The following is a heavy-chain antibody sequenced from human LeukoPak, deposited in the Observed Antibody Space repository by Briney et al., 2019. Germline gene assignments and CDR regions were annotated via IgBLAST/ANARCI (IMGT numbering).Heavy chain of an antibody. D-gene: IGHD1-14*01. J-gene: IGHJ4*02. CDR3: AKDALPSPDAADY. CDR1: GFTFDDYA. CDR2: VSRNSGSI. Sequence: GGSLRLSCAASGFTFDDYAMHWVRQAPGKGLEWVSGVSRNSGSIGYADSVKGRFTISRDNSKNTLYLQMNSLRAEDTAVYYCAKDALPSPDAADYWGQGTLVTVSS. V-gene: IGHV3-9*01.